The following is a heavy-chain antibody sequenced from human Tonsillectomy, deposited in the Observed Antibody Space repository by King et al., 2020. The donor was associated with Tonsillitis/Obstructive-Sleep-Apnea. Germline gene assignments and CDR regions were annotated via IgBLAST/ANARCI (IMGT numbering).Heavy chain of an antibody. J-gene: IGHJ6*02. CDR3: ARAPTPGYCNSTTCYSGYGMDV. V-gene: IGHV3-21*01. Sequence: VQLVESGGGLVKPGGSLRLSCAASGFTFSSYSMTWVRQAPGKGLEWVSSITSSSSYIYYAESVKGRFTISRDNAKNSLYLQMNSLRAEDTAVYYCARAPTPGYCNSTTCYSGYGMDVWGQGTTVTVSS. CDR2: ITSSSSYI. CDR1: GFTFSSYS. D-gene: IGHD2/OR15-2a*01.